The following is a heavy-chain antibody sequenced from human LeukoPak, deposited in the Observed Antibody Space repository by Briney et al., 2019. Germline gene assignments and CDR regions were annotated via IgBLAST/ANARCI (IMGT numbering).Heavy chain of an antibody. V-gene: IGHV3-21*01. D-gene: IGHD4-17*01. Sequence: GGSLRLSCTASGFTFSSYEMNWVRQAPGKGLEWVSSISSTSGYIYYGDSVKGRFTISRDNAKNSLYLQMNSLRAEDTAVYYCARDRPTVTLDYWGQGTLVTVSS. J-gene: IGHJ4*02. CDR1: GFTFSSYE. CDR3: ARDRPTVTLDY. CDR2: ISSTSGYI.